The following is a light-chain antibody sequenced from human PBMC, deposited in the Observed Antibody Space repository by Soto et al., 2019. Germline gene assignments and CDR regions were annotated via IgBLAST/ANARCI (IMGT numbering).Light chain of an antibody. V-gene: IGKV3-15*01. CDR1: QSVSSD. J-gene: IGKJ1*01. Sequence: IGMTQSPATLSVSPGERATLSCRASQSVSSDFAWYQQEPGQAPRLLIYGAASRATGIPARFSGSGSGTEFTLTISSLQSEDFAVYYCQQYGSSPWTFGQGTKVDIK. CDR2: GAA. CDR3: QQYGSSPWT.